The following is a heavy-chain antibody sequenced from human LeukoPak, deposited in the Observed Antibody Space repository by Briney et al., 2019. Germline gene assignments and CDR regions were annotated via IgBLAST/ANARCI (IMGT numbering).Heavy chain of an antibody. CDR2: FYSGGAT. J-gene: IGHJ4*02. CDR1: GLTVRSTY. D-gene: IGHD5-24*01. CDR3: AACGDGYNYFDY. Sequence: GGSLRLSCAASGLTVRSTYMSWVRQAPGKGLEWVSVFYSGGATYYADSVRGRFTISRDNSKNSLYLQMDSLRAEDTAVYYCAACGDGYNYFDYWGQGILVTVSS. V-gene: IGHV3-66*01.